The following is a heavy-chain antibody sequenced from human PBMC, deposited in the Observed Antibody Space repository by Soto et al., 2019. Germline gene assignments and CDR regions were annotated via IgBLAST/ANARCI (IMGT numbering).Heavy chain of an antibody. J-gene: IGHJ6*02. CDR1: GFTFSSYG. Sequence: QVQLVESGGGVVQPGRSLRLSCAASGFTFSSYGMHWVRQAPGKGLEWVAVISYDGSNKYYADSVKGRFTISRDNSKNTLYLQMNSLRAEDTAVYYCAKAPYSSSFPYYYSYGLDVWGQGTTVTVSS. CDR2: ISYDGSNK. V-gene: IGHV3-30*18. D-gene: IGHD6-6*01. CDR3: AKAPYSSSFPYYYSYGLDV.